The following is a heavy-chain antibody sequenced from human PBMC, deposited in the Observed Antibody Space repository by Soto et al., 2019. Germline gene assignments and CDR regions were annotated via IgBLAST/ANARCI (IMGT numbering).Heavy chain of an antibody. CDR3: ARVLYSSGWATFDY. J-gene: IGHJ4*02. CDR1: DDSISSGVYY. V-gene: IGHV4-31*03. Sequence: SETLSLTCTVSDDSISSGVYYWSWIRQHPEKGLEWIGFSYYSGSAYYNPSLKSRVTISVDTSKNQFSLKLSSVTAADTAVYYCARVLYSSGWATFDYWGQGTLVTVSS. CDR2: SYYSGSA. D-gene: IGHD6-25*01.